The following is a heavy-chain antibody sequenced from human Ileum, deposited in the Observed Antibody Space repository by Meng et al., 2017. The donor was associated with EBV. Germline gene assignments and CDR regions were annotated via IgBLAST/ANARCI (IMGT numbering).Heavy chain of an antibody. D-gene: IGHD4-23*01. J-gene: IGHJ5*02. V-gene: IGHV4-34*01. Sequence: HVRLQQWGTGLLTPSETLSLTCAVYGGSFNDYYWTWLRQPPGKGLEWIGEIDQSGYTKFNPSLSSRATISRDTSNNQFSLRLNSVTAADTALYYCARYGRCNGNSFYCFDPWGQGTLVTVSS. CDR3: ARYGRCNGNSFYCFDP. CDR2: IDQSGYT. CDR1: GGSFNDYY.